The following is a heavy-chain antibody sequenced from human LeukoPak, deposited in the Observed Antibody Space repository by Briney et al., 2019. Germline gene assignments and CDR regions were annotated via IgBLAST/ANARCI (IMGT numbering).Heavy chain of an antibody. J-gene: IGHJ5*02. Sequence: SETLSLTCTVSGGSISSYHWSWIRQPPGKGLEWIGYIYYTGSTNYNPSLKSRVTISVDTSKNQFSLILSSVTAADTAVYYCARQGRYCSGGSCYFRFDPLGQGTLVTVSS. CDR2: IYYTGST. CDR1: GGSISSYH. V-gene: IGHV4-59*08. D-gene: IGHD2-15*01. CDR3: ARQGRYCSGGSCYFRFDP.